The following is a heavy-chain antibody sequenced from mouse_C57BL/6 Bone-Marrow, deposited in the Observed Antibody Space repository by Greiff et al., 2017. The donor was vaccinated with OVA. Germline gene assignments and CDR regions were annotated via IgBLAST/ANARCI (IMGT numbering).Heavy chain of an antibody. CDR2: IDPENGDT. V-gene: IGHV14-4*01. CDR3: TPYGNFDY. J-gene: IGHJ2*01. Sequence: VQLQQSGAELVRPGASVKLSCTASGFNIKDDYMHWVKQRPEQGLEWIGWIDPENGDTEYASKFQGKATITADTSSNTAYLQLSSLTSEDTAVYYSTPYGNFDYWGQGTPLTVSS. D-gene: IGHD2-1*01. CDR1: GFNIKDDY.